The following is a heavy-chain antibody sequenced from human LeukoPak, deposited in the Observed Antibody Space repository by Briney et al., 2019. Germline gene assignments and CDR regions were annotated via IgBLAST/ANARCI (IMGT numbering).Heavy chain of an antibody. CDR1: GFTFSTYA. CDR2: ISYGGSKR. CDR3: ARDYDTSGSYFDFFDY. Sequence: SGGSLRLSCAASGFTFSTYAVHWVRQAPGKGLEWVAVISYGGSKRYYADSVKGRFTISRDNSKNAFLQMNSLRAEDTAVYYCARDYDTSGSYFDFFDYWGQGTLVAVSS. D-gene: IGHD3-22*01. J-gene: IGHJ4*02. V-gene: IGHV3-30-3*01.